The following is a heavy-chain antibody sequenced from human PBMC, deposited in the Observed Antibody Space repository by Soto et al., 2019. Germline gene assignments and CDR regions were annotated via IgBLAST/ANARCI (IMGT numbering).Heavy chain of an antibody. CDR3: TRHLVDY. CDR2: TRSKVNNYAT. V-gene: IGHV3-73*02. D-gene: IGHD6-13*01. J-gene: IGHJ4*02. Sequence: EVQLVESGGGLVQPGGSLKLSCAVSGFTFSDAAIHWVRQASGKGLEWVGRTRSKVNNYATAYAASVKGRFTISRDDSKNTAYLQMNSLKTEDTAVYYGTRHLVDYWGQGTLVTVSS. CDR1: GFTFSDAA.